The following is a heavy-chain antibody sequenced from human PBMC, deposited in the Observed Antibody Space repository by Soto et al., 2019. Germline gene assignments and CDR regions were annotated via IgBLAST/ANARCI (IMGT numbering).Heavy chain of an antibody. J-gene: IGHJ4*02. CDR2: VIPNLGVT. CDR3: ARDKGYCSDTSCPDFDY. Sequence: QVQLVQSGAEVKKPGSSVKVSCKASGGTLSSYXXXWXRQAPGQGLEWMGRVIPNLGVTXYAKKFQGRFTIVVDTSTSTAYMELNSLRYEDTAVYYCARDKGYCSDTSCPDFDYWGQGTLVTVSS. D-gene: IGHD2-15*01. V-gene: IGHV1-69*04. CDR1: GGTLSSYX.